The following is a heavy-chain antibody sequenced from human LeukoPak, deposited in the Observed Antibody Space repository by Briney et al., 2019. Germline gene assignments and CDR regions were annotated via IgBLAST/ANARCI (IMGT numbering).Heavy chain of an antibody. J-gene: IGHJ4*02. D-gene: IGHD3-10*01. CDR1: GFTFSNAW. CDR2: IKSKTDGGTT. CDR3: TTVSSVRGFGITDY. Sequence: KPGGSLRLSCAASGFTFSNAWMSWVRQAPGKGLEWVGRIKSKTDGGTTDYAAPVKGRFTISRDDSKNTLYLQMNSLKTEDTAVYYCTTVSSVRGFGITDYWGQGTLVTVSS. V-gene: IGHV3-15*01.